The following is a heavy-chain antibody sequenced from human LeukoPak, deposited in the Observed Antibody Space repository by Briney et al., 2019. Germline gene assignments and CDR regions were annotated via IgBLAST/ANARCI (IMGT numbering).Heavy chain of an antibody. Sequence: ASVKVSCKASGYTFTGYYMHWVRQAPGQGLEWMGWISPNSGGTNYAQKFQGRVTMTRDTSIRTVYMELTSLRSDDTAVYYCARDIDCSGGSCYVDWFDPWGQGTLVTVSS. D-gene: IGHD2-15*01. V-gene: IGHV1-2*02. J-gene: IGHJ5*02. CDR3: ARDIDCSGGSCYVDWFDP. CDR1: GYTFTGYY. CDR2: ISPNSGGT.